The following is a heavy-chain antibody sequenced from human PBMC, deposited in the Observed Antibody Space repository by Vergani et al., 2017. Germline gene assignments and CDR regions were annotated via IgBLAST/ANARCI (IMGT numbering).Heavy chain of an antibody. D-gene: IGHD3-3*01. CDR2: ISSSGSTI. J-gene: IGHJ5*02. V-gene: IGHV3-48*03. CDR1: GFTFSSYE. CDR3: ARGSYDFCRRYNWFDP. Sequence: EVQLVESGGGLVQPGGSLRLSCAASGFTFSSYEMNWVRQAPGKGLEWVSYISSSGSTIYYADSVKGRFTISRDNAKNSLYLQMNSLRAEDTAVYYCARGSYDFCRRYNWFDPWGQGTLVTVSS.